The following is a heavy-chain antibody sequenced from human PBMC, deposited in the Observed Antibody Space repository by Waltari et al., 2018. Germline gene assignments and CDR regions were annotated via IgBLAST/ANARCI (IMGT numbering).Heavy chain of an antibody. D-gene: IGHD2-8*01. J-gene: IGHJ6*02. CDR3: ARDKMLLRTMDV. V-gene: IGHV4-4*07. CDR2: IYSSGNT. CDR1: GASVSSDY. Sequence: QVRLQESGPGLVKPSETLSLICTVSGASVSSDYWSWIRQPGGKGLEWIGRIYSSGNTNYSPSVRGRLTISVDTSKNQVSLRLTSVTAADSAVYYCARDKMLLRTMDVWGQGTTVVVSS.